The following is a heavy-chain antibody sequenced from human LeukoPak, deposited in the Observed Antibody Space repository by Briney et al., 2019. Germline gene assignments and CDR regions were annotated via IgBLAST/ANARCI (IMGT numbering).Heavy chain of an antibody. CDR3: ARYSGSYPHDAFDI. CDR1: GGSISSSSYY. Sequence: SETLSLTCTVSGGSISSSSYYWGWIRQPPGTGLEWIGSIYYSGSTYYNPSLKSRVTISVDTSKNQFSLKLSSVTAADTAVYYCARYSGSYPHDAFDIWGQGTMVTASS. J-gene: IGHJ3*02. V-gene: IGHV4-39*07. CDR2: IYYSGST. D-gene: IGHD1-26*01.